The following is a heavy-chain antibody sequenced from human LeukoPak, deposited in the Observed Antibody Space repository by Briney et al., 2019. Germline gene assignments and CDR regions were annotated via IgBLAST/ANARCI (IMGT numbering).Heavy chain of an antibody. J-gene: IGHJ4*02. CDR2: IYTSGST. Sequence: SETLSLTRTVSGGPISSYFWSWIRQPAGKGLEWIGRIYTSGSTDYNPSLKSRVTMSVDTSKNQFSLKLTSVTAADTAVYYCATDGDYYDSGTYSGHWGQGTLVTVSS. D-gene: IGHD3-10*01. CDR1: GGPISSYF. V-gene: IGHV4-4*07. CDR3: ATDGDYYDSGTYSGH.